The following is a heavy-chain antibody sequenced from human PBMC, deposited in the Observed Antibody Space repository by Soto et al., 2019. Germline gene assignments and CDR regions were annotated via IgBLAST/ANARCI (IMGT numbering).Heavy chain of an antibody. V-gene: IGHV1-69*12. CDR1: GYIFNNHG. CDR2: IIPIFGRA. Sequence: QGLLVQSGAEVKKPGSSVNVSCKASGYIFNNHGLSWVRQAPGQGLEWVGGIIPIFGRAKYAQKLQGRVSITADEDTTTAFMELRNLRSADTAVYFCATVPFLDGDYYYFYSELDVWGEGTTVTVSS. CDR3: ATVPFLDGDYYYFYSELDV. D-gene: IGHD3-3*01. J-gene: IGHJ6*04.